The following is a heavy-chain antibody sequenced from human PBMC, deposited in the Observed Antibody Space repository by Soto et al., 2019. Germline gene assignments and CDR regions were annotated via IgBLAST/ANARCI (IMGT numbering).Heavy chain of an antibody. V-gene: IGHV3-48*01. CDR1: GFSFSGYS. CDR2: LSKSSTTI. CDR3: ARVSLISRVFDY. Sequence: EVQLVESGGGLVRPGGSLRLSCAGSGFSFSGYSMNWVRQAPGKGLEWVSYLSKSSTTIYYADSVKGQFTITRDNARNSLYLQMNSLRAEDTAVYYCARVSLISRVFDYWGQGSLVTVSS. J-gene: IGHJ4*02. D-gene: IGHD2-15*01.